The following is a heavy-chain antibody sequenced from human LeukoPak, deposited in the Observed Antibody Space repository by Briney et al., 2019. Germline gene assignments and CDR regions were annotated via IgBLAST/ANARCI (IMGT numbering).Heavy chain of an antibody. CDR3: ARWEMVTTNAYDI. Sequence: SETLSLTCTVSGGSISSSGYYWGWIRQPPGKGLEWIGSFYYSGSTYYNPSLKSRLTISVDTSKNQFSLKLSSVTAADTAVYYCARWEMVTTNAYDIWGQGTMVTVSS. CDR2: FYYSGST. V-gene: IGHV4-39*07. J-gene: IGHJ3*02. D-gene: IGHD5-24*01. CDR1: GGSISSSGYY.